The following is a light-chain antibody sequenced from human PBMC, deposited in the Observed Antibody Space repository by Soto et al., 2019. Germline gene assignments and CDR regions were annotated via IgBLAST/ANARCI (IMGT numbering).Light chain of an antibody. CDR2: DVS. Sequence: QSALTQPRSVSGSPGQSVSISCTGTSSDVGGYNYVSWYQQHPGKAPKVIIYDVSKRPSGVPDRFSGSKSGNTASLTISGLQYEDEADYYCCSYAGRYIYVFGTGTKLTVL. CDR1: SSDVGGYNY. J-gene: IGLJ1*01. CDR3: CSYAGRYIYV. V-gene: IGLV2-11*01.